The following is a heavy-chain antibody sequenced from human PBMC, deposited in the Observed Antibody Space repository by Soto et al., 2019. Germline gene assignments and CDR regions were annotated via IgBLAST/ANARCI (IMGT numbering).Heavy chain of an antibody. D-gene: IGHD5-18*01. V-gene: IGHV3-21*01. CDR2: ISSSSSYI. CDR3: ASSKWIQLWSMDV. CDR1: GFTFSSYS. J-gene: IGHJ6*02. Sequence: GGSLRLSCAASGFTFSSYSMNWVRQAPGKGLEWVSSISSSSSYIYYADSVKGRFTISRDNAKNSLYLQMNSLRAEDTAVYYCASSKWIQLWSMDVWGQGTTVTVSS.